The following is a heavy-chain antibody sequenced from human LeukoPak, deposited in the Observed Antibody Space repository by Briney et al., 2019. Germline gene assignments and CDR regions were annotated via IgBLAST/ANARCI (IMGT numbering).Heavy chain of an antibody. Sequence: GGSLRLSCAASGFTFSSYGMHWVRQAPGKGLEWVALIWYDGTNKYYADSVKGRFTISRDNSKNTLYPQMNSLRVEDTAVYYCAKPPDGYNSRAFGYWGQGTLVTVSS. CDR1: GFTFSSYG. V-gene: IGHV3-33*06. CDR3: AKPPDGYNSRAFGY. CDR2: IWYDGTNK. J-gene: IGHJ4*02. D-gene: IGHD5-24*01.